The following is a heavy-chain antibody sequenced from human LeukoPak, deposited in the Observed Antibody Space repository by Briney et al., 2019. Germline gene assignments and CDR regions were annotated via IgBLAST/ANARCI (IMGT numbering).Heavy chain of an antibody. CDR3: AKLEKEMYYDFWSGSGVIDY. CDR1: GFTFDDYA. D-gene: IGHD3-3*01. Sequence: GGSLRLSCAASGFTFDDYAMHWVRQAPGKGLEWVSGISWNSGSIGYADSVKGRFTISRDNAKNSLYLQMNSLRAEDTALYYCAKLEKEMYYDFWSGSGVIDYWGQGTLVTVSS. V-gene: IGHV3-9*01. CDR2: ISWNSGSI. J-gene: IGHJ4*02.